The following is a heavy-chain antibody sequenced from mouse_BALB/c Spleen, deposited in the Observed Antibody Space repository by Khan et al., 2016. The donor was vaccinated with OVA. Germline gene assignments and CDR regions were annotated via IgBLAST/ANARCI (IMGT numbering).Heavy chain of an antibody. CDR1: GFTFSNYA. Sequence: EVELVESGGGLVKPGGSLKLSCAASGFTFSNYAMSWVRQTPEKRLEWVASISSGGNTYYPDSVKGRFTISRDKARNILYLQMISLRSYDTAMYYCARDYWFTYWGQGTLVTVSA. V-gene: IGHV5-6-5*01. J-gene: IGHJ3*01. CDR2: ISSGGNT. CDR3: ARDYWFTY.